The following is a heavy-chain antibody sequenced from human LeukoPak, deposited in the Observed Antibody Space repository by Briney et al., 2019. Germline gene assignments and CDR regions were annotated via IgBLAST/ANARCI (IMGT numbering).Heavy chain of an antibody. Sequence: GGSLRLSCAASGLTVRNNYMSWVRQAPGKGLEWVANIQEDGKKENYVDSVRGRFTISRDNAKNSIYLQMNSLRVEDTAVYYCAKDIVGGGDDYWGQGTLVIVSS. CDR2: IQEDGKKE. V-gene: IGHV3-7*01. J-gene: IGHJ4*02. CDR1: GLTVRNNY. D-gene: IGHD2-21*02. CDR3: AKDIVGGGDDY.